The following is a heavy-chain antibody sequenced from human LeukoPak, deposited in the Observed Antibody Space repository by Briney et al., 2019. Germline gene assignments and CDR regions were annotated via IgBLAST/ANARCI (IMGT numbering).Heavy chain of an antibody. CDR2: ISWNSGII. J-gene: IGHJ4*02. Sequence: GGSLRLSCEASGFFFDDYAMHWVRQAPGKGLQWVSGISWNSGIIEYVDSVKGRFTISRDNAKNSLYLQMNSLRAEDAAVYYCARLLVYNSGGEAFDHWGQGTLVTVSS. V-gene: IGHV3-9*01. CDR3: ARLLVYNSGGEAFDH. D-gene: IGHD1-20*01. CDR1: GFFFDDYA.